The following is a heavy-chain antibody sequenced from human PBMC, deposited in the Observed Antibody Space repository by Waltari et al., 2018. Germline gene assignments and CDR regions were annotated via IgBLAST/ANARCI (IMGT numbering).Heavy chain of an antibody. CDR2: ISSSSSYI. Sequence: EVQLVESGGGLVKPGGSLRLSCAASGFTFSSYSMNWVRQAPGKGLEWVSSISSSSSYIYYADSVKGRFTISRDNAKNSLYLQMNSLRAEDTAVYYCARDFSVVEGLSGFDLWGRGTLVTVSS. V-gene: IGHV3-21*01. CDR1: GFTFSSYS. D-gene: IGHD3-16*01. CDR3: ARDFSVVEGLSGFDL. J-gene: IGHJ2*01.